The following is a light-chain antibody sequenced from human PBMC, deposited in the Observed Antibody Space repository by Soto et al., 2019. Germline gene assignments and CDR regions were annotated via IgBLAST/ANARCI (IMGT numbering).Light chain of an antibody. CDR3: QQRSDWPPLT. V-gene: IGKV3-15*01. CDR1: QRISND. CDR2: DAS. Sequence: EVLMTQSPATLSVSPGERVILSCRASQRISNDLAWYQQKAGQAPRLLIYDASTRATGIPARFSGSGSGTEFTLTISSLQSEDFAVYFCQQRSDWPPLTFGGGTKVDIK. J-gene: IGKJ4*01.